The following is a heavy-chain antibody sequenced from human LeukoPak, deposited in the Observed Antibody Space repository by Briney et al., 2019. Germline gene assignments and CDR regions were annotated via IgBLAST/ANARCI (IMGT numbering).Heavy chain of an antibody. CDR2: TYQRSKWYN. Sequence: SQTLSLTCAISGDSVSTNSAAWNWIRQSPSRGLEWLGRTYQRSKWYNDYAVSVKSRITINPDISKNQFSLQLNSVTPEDTAVYYCARSPSPYSSGWYFDYWGQGTLVTVSS. V-gene: IGHV6-1*01. CDR3: ARSPSPYSSGWYFDY. D-gene: IGHD6-19*01. CDR1: GDSVSTNSAA. J-gene: IGHJ4*02.